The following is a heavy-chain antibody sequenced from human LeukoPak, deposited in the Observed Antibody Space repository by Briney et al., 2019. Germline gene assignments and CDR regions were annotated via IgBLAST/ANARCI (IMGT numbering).Heavy chain of an antibody. J-gene: IGHJ4*02. CDR3: ARPELPGWSVLFDF. CDR2: INWNGGST. CDR1: GFTFDDYG. D-gene: IGHD2-15*01. Sequence: PGGSLRLSCAASGFTFDDYGMSWVRQAPGKGLEWVSGINWNGGSTGYADSVKGRFTISRDNAKNSLYLQMNSLRAEDTAVYFCARPELPGWSVLFDFWGQGTLVTVSS. V-gene: IGHV3-20*04.